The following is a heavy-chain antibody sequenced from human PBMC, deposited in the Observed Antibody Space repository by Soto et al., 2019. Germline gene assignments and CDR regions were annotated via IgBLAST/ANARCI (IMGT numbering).Heavy chain of an antibody. CDR3: ARGTSITIFGVARYTFDY. CDR1: GYTFTSYY. J-gene: IGHJ4*02. Sequence: GASVKVSCKASGYTFTSYYMHWVRQAPGQGLEWMGIINPSGGSTSYAQKFQGRVTMTRDTSTSTVYMELSSLRSEDTAVYYCARGTSITIFGVARYTFDYWGQGTLVTVSS. CDR2: INPSGGST. V-gene: IGHV1-46*01. D-gene: IGHD3-3*01.